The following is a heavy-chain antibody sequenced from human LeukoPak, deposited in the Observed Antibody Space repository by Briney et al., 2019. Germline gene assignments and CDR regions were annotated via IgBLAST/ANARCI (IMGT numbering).Heavy chain of an antibody. CDR1: GFTFSSYG. CDR3: AKDYSDHLFLWWGELYVYC. CDR2: ISGSGGST. D-gene: IGHD3-10*01. V-gene: IGHV3-23*01. Sequence: QPGGTLRLSCAAPGFTFSSYGMSWVRQAPGKGLEWVSAISGSGGSTYYAHSVKGRFTISRDNSKNTLHMQMITPRAKHTAVYYCAKDYSDHLFLWWGELYVYCWGQGTLVSAAS. J-gene: IGHJ4*02.